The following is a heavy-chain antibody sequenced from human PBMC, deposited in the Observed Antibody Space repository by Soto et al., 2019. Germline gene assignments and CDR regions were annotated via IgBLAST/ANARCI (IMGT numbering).Heavy chain of an antibody. V-gene: IGHV4-34*01. D-gene: IGHD2-15*01. CDR1: GGSFSGYY. CDR3: ARAGRGYCSGGSCYSGLHGMDV. CDR2: INHSGST. Sequence: PSETLSLTCAVYGGSFSGYYWTWIRQPPWTGLEWIGEINHSGSTNYNPSLKSRVTISVDKSKNQFSLKLSSVTAADTAVYYCARAGRGYCSGGSCYSGLHGMDVWGQGTTVTVSS. J-gene: IGHJ6*02.